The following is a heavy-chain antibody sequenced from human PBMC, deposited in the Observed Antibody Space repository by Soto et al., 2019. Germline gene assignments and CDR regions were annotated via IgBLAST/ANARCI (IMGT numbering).Heavy chain of an antibody. CDR1: GFTFSSYG. V-gene: IGHV3-30*18. Sequence: GGSLRLSCAASGFTFSSYGMHWVRQAPGKGLEWVVVISYGGSNKYYADSVKGRFTISRDNSKNTLYPQMSSLRAEDTAVYYCAKDYFEYSSSPGGFNYWGQGTLVTVSS. J-gene: IGHJ4*02. CDR2: ISYGGSNK. CDR3: AKDYFEYSSSPGGFNY. D-gene: IGHD6-6*01.